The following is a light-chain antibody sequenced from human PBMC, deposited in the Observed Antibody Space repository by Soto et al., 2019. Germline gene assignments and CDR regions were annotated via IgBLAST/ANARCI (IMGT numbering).Light chain of an antibody. Sequence: DIQMTQSPSTLSASVGDRVTITCRASQSFSSWLAWYQQKPGKAPKLLIYKASSLESGVPSRFRGSGSGTEYTLTISSLQSDDFATYYCQQYSSYPLTFGGGTKVEIK. CDR1: QSFSSW. J-gene: IGKJ4*01. CDR2: KAS. CDR3: QQYSSYPLT. V-gene: IGKV1-5*03.